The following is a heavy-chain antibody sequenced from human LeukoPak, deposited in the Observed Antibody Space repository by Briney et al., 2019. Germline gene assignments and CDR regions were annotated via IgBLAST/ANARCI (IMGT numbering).Heavy chain of an antibody. J-gene: IGHJ3*02. CDR2: IYYSGST. CDR3: ARGGSYLHAFDI. CDR1: GGSISSYY. Sequence: SETLSLTCTVSGGSISSYYWSWIRQPPGKGLEWIGYIYYSGSTNYNPSLKSRVSISVDTSKNHFPLKLSSVTAADTAVYYCARGGSYLHAFDIWGQGTMVTVSS. D-gene: IGHD1-26*01. V-gene: IGHV4-59*12.